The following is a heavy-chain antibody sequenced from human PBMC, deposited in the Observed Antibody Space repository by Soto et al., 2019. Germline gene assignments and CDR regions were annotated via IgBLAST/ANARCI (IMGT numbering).Heavy chain of an antibody. CDR1: GFTFSGSA. V-gene: IGHV3-73*01. Sequence: PGGSLRLSCAASGFTFSGSAMHWVRQASGKGLKWVGRIRSKANSYATAYAASVKGRFTISRDDSKNTAYLQMNSLKTEDTAVYYCTVCPDDYSGSYYGPEVPDDYWGQGTLVTVSS. D-gene: IGHD1-26*01. CDR3: TVCPDDYSGSYYGPEVPDDY. CDR2: IRSKANSYAT. J-gene: IGHJ4*02.